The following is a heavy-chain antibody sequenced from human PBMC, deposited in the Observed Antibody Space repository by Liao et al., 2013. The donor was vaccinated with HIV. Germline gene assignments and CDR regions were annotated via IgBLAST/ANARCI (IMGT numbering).Heavy chain of an antibody. Sequence: QVQLQESGPGLVKPSETLSLTCIVSGGSMSSFSWNWIRQSAGKRLEWIGRVSTTGNTAYNPXLQRRLTLSLDTSSNRFSLNLNSVTAADTAVYYCARGGGGFDFWGQGALVTISS. CDR3: ARGGGGFDF. CDR2: VSTTGNT. V-gene: IGHV4-4*07. CDR1: GGSMSSFS. J-gene: IGHJ3*01. D-gene: IGHD2-15*01.